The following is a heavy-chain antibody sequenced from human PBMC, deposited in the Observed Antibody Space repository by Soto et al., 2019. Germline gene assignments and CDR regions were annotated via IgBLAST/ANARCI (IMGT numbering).Heavy chain of an antibody. CDR3: ARVGGINWFVP. D-gene: IGHD1-20*01. CDR2: IYYSGRT. J-gene: IGHJ5*02. CDR1: GGSSSSGGYY. V-gene: IGHV4-31*01. Sequence: QVQLQESGPGLVKPSQTLSLTCTVSGGSSSSGGYYWSWIRQHPGQGLEWIGYIYYSGRTYYNPSLKSLVTISVDTSKNQFSMTLSSVTAADTAVYYCARVGGINWFVPWGQGTLVTVSS.